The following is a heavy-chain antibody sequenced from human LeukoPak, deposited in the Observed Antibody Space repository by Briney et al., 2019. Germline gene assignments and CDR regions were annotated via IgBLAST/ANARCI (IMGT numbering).Heavy chain of an antibody. CDR1: GGSFSGYY. J-gene: IGHJ5*02. D-gene: IGHD3-10*01. CDR3: ARVPRGDGWFDP. CDR2: INHSGST. V-gene: IGHV4-34*01. Sequence: SETLSLTCAVYGGSFSGYYWSWIRRPPGKGLEWIGEINHSGSTNYNPSLKSRVTISVDTSKNQFSLKLSSVTAADTAVYYCARVPRGDGWFDPWGQGTLVTVSS.